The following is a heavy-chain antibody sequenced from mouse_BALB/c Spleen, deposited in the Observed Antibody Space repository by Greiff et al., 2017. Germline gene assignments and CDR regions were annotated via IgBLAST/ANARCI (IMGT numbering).Heavy chain of an antibody. V-gene: IGHV1-14*01. Sequence: VQLQQSGPELVKPGASVKMSCKASGYTFTSYVMHWVKQKPGQGLEWIGYINPYNDGTKYNEKFKGKATLTSDKSSSTAYMELSSLTSEDSAVYYCARWRGNYDYAMDYWGQGTSVTVSS. CDR2: INPYNDGT. J-gene: IGHJ4*01. CDR1: GYTFTSYV. D-gene: IGHD2-1*01. CDR3: ARWRGNYDYAMDY.